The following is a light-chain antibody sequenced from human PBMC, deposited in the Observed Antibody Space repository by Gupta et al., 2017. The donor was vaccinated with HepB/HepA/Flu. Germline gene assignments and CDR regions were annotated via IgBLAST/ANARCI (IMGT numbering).Light chain of an antibody. V-gene: IGLV4-69*01. CDR2: LNSDGSH. CDR3: QTWGTGIQV. Sequence: QLVLNQSPSASASRGASVKPTCTLSSGHSSYAIAWHQQQPEKGPRYLMKLNSDGSHSKGDGIPDRFSGSSSGAERYLTISSLQSEDEADYYCQTWGTGIQVFGGGTKLTVL. CDR1: SGHSSYA. J-gene: IGLJ3*02.